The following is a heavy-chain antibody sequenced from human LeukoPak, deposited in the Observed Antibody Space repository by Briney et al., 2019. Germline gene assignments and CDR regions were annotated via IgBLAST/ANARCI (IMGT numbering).Heavy chain of an antibody. V-gene: IGHV4-61*02. CDR3: ARGSRLWISWFDP. CDR1: GGSISSGSYY. J-gene: IGHJ5*02. CDR2: IYTSGST. Sequence: PSQTLSLTCTVSGGSISSGSYYWSWIRQPAGKGLERFGRIYTSGSTNYHPSLKSRVTISVATSKNQCSLKLSAVAAADTAVYYCARGSRLWISWFDPWGQGTLVTVSS. D-gene: IGHD2-21*01.